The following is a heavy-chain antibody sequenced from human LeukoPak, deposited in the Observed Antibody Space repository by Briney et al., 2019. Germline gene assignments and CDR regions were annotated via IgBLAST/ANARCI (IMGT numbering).Heavy chain of an antibody. J-gene: IGHJ6*02. CDR1: GGSVSSGSYY. D-gene: IGHD3-3*01. Sequence: SETLSLTCTVSGGSVSSGSYYWSWIRQPPGKGLEWIGYIYYSGSTNYNPSLKSRVTISVDTSKNQFSLKLSSVTAADTAVYYCARDSGHYDFWSGPLTSYGMDVWGQGTMVTVSS. CDR3: ARDSGHYDFWSGPLTSYGMDV. V-gene: IGHV4-61*01. CDR2: IYYSGST.